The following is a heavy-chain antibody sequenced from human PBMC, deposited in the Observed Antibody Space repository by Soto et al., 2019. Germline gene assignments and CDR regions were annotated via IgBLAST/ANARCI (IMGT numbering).Heavy chain of an antibody. CDR3: ASDTGTTRDYYYYMDV. CDR1: GGSISSYY. Sequence: SETLSLTCTVSGGSISSYYWSWIRQPPGKGLEWIGYIYYSGSTNYNPSLKSRVTISVDTSKNQFSLKLSSVTAADTAVYYCASDTGTTRDYYYYMDVWGKGTTVTVSS. CDR2: IYYSGST. J-gene: IGHJ6*03. D-gene: IGHD1-7*01. V-gene: IGHV4-59*08.